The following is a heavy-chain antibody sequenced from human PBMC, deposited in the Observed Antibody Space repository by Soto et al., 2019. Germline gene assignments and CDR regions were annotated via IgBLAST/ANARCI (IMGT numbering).Heavy chain of an antibody. CDR2: IYYSGST. J-gene: IGHJ4*02. CDR3: ASSHYYDSSGYYPPFDY. Sequence: TSETLSLTCTVSGGSVSSGSYYWSWIRQPPGKGLEWIGYIYYSGSTNYNPSLKSRVTISVDTSKNQSSLKLSSVTAADTAVYYCASSHYYDSSGYYPPFDYWGQGTLVTVSS. D-gene: IGHD3-22*01. V-gene: IGHV4-61*01. CDR1: GGSVSSGSYY.